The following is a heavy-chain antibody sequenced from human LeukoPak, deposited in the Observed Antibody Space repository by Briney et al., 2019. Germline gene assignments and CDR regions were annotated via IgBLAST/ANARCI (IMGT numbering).Heavy chain of an antibody. J-gene: IGHJ4*02. CDR3: AQVYGSGSFGRPFDY. Sequence: GGSLRLSCAASGFTFSSYAMSWVRQAPGKGLEWVSAISGSGGSTYYADSVKGRFTISRDNSKNTLYLQMNSLRAEDTAVYYCAQVYGSGSFGRPFDYWGQGTLVTVSS. D-gene: IGHD3-10*01. CDR2: ISGSGGST. CDR1: GFTFSSYA. V-gene: IGHV3-23*01.